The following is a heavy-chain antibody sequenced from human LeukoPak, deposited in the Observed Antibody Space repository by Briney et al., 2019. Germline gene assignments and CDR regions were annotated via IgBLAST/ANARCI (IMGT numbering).Heavy chain of an antibody. V-gene: IGHV3-74*01. CDR1: GFTFSSYW. J-gene: IGHJ5*02. CDR2: ISSDESST. D-gene: IGHD5-24*01. Sequence: PGGSLRLSCAASGFTFSSYWMHWVRQAPGKGLVWVSRISSDESSTSYADSVKGRFTISRDNAKNTLYLQMNSLRAEDTAVYYCARGLQAARLAMADSWGQGTLVTVSS. CDR3: ARGLQAARLAMADS.